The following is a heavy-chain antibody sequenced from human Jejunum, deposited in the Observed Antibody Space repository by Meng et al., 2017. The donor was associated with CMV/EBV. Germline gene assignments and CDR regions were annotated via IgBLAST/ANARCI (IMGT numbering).Heavy chain of an antibody. J-gene: IGHJ4*02. V-gene: IGHV4-38-2*01. CDR3: ANFDRGFYWVNFDF. Sequence: RRAPGKGLEWIETIHHTGDTYYNPSLKSRATISIDTSKNQFSLMLNSLSVADTAVYYCANFDRGFYWVNFDFWGQGSLVTVSS. CDR2: IHHTGDT. D-gene: IGHD3-22*01.